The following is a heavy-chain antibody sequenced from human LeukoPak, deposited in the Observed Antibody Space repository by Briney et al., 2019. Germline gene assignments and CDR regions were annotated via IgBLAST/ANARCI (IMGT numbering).Heavy chain of an antibody. CDR1: GGTFSSYA. CDR3: ARDSTDSGRWIGWFDP. CDR2: IIPICGTA. Sequence: SVKVSCKASGGTFSSYAISWVRQAPGQGLEGMGGIIPICGTANYAQKFQGRVTINADKSTSTAYMELSSLRSEDTAVYYCARDSTDSGRWIGWFDPWGQGTLVTVSS. V-gene: IGHV1-69*06. J-gene: IGHJ5*02. D-gene: IGHD1-26*01.